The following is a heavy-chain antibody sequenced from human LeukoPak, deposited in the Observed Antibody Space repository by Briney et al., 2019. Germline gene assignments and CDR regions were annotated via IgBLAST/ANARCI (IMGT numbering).Heavy chain of an antibody. J-gene: IGHJ4*02. CDR2: IYYSGST. D-gene: IGHD3-22*01. CDR1: GGSISSYY. CDR3: ARSYDSSGYLDY. Sequence: SEALSLTCTVSGGSISSYYWSWIRQPPGKGLEWIGYIYYSGSTNYNPSLKSRVTISVDTSKNQFSLKLSSVTAADTAVYYCARSYDSSGYLDYWGQGTLVAVSS. V-gene: IGHV4-59*01.